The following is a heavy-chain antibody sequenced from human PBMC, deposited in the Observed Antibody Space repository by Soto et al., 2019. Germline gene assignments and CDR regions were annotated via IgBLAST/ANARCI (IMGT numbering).Heavy chain of an antibody. J-gene: IGHJ4*02. CDR2: IKSKTDGGTT. Sequence: GGSLRLSCAASGFTFSNAWMSWVRQAPGKGLEWVGRIKSKTDGGTTDYAAPVKGRFTISRDDSKNTLYLQMNSLKTEDTAVYYCTTDSPYYDFWSGYYTTNFDYWGQGTLVTVSS. CDR3: TTDSPYYDFWSGYYTTNFDY. V-gene: IGHV3-15*01. D-gene: IGHD3-3*01. CDR1: GFTFSNAW.